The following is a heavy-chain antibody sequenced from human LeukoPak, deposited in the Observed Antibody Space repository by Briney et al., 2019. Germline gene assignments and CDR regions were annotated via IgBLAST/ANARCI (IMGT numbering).Heavy chain of an antibody. D-gene: IGHD3-16*01. J-gene: IGHJ5*02. CDR3: ARLPWGFPPWFDP. V-gene: IGHV4-59*01. CDR2: IYYSGST. Sequence: SETLSLTCTVSGGSISSYYWSWIRQPPGKGLEWIGYIYYSGSTNYNPSLKSRVTISVDTSKNQFSLKLSSVTAADTAVYYCARLPWGFPPWFDPWGQGTLVIVSS. CDR1: GGSISSYY.